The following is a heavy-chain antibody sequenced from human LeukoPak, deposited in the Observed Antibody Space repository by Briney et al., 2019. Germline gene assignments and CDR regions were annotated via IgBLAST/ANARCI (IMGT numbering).Heavy chain of an antibody. CDR3: ARGVGYYDFWSGYSNWFDP. CDR1: GYTLSDLS. J-gene: IGHJ5*02. CDR2: FALEDGEK. Sequence: ASVKVSCKVSGYTLSDLSMHWVRQAPGKGLEWMGSFALEDGEKVYAQKFQGRVTMTEDTSTDTAYMELSSLRSEDTAVYYCARGVGYYDFWSGYSNWFDPWGQGTLVTVSS. V-gene: IGHV1-24*01. D-gene: IGHD3-3*01.